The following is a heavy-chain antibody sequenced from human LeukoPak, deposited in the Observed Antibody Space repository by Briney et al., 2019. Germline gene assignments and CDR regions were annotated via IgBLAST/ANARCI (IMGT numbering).Heavy chain of an antibody. V-gene: IGHV3-23*01. Sequence: GSLKLSCAASGFTFSSYAMSWVRQAPGKGLEWVSAISGSGGSTYYADSVKGRFTISRDNSKNTLYLQMNSLRAEDTAVYYCARAWYCSGGSCLFQHWGQGTLVTVSS. D-gene: IGHD2-15*01. CDR1: GFTFSSYA. CDR3: ARAWYCSGGSCLFQH. J-gene: IGHJ1*01. CDR2: ISGSGGST.